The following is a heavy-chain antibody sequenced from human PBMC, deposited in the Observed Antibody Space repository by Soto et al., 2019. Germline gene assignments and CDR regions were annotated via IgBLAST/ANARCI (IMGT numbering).Heavy chain of an antibody. CDR2: INHSGST. CDR3: ASLRISSSWSYYYYYGMDV. CDR1: GGSFSGYY. D-gene: IGHD6-13*01. Sequence: ASETLSLTCAVYGGSFSGYYWSWIRQPPGKGLEWIGEINHSGSTNYNPSLKSRVTISVDTSKNQFSLKLSSVTAADTAVYYCASLRISSSWSYYYYYGMDVWGQGTTVTVSS. V-gene: IGHV4-34*01. J-gene: IGHJ6*02.